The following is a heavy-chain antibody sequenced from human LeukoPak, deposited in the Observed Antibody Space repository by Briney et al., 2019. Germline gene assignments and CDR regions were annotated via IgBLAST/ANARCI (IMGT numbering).Heavy chain of an antibody. CDR3: AKDREYRSGLGASDI. J-gene: IGHJ3*02. CDR1: GFTFSGYS. V-gene: IGHV3-48*01. D-gene: IGHD5-18*01. Sequence: PGGSLRLSCAASGFTFSGYSMSWVRQAPGKGLEWVSDISTSSSNIYYVDSVKGRFTISRDNAKKSLYLQMNSLRAEDTAVYHCAKDREYRSGLGASDIWGRGTMVTVSS. CDR2: ISTSSSNI.